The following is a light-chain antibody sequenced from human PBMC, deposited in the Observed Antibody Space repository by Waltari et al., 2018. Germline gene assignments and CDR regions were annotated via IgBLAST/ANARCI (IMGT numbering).Light chain of an antibody. CDR2: WAS. V-gene: IGKV4-1*01. CDR3: QQYFTTPLT. CDR1: QNILYTSNNKNY. Sequence: DIVMTQSPDSLVVSLGERATINCQSSQNILYTSNNKNYLAWYPQKPGQPPKLLIFWASTRESGVPDRFSGSGSGTDFTLTISGLQAEDVAVYYCQQYFTTPLTFGGGTKVEI. J-gene: IGKJ4*01.